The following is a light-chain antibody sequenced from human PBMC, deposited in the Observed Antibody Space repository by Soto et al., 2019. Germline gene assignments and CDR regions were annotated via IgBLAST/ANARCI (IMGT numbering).Light chain of an antibody. CDR3: QQYDNLPYT. J-gene: IGKJ2*01. Sequence: DIQMTQSPSSLSASVGDRVTITCQASQDISNYLNWYQQKPGKAPKLLIYDASNLETRVPSRFSGSGSGTDLTFTISSLQPEDIATYYCQQYDNLPYTFGQGTKLEIK. CDR1: QDISNY. V-gene: IGKV1-33*01. CDR2: DAS.